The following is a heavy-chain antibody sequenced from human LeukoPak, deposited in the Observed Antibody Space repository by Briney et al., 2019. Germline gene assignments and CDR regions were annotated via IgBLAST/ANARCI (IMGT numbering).Heavy chain of an antibody. V-gene: IGHV3-23*01. CDR3: AKVGGLLRYFDWLLYFDY. CDR1: GFTFSSYA. D-gene: IGHD3-9*01. CDR2: ISGSGGST. Sequence: GGSLRLSCAASGFTFSSYAMSWVRHAPGTGLEWVSAISGSGGSTYYADSVKGRFTISRDNSKNTLYLQMNSLRAEDTAVYYCAKVGGLLRYFDWLLYFDYWGQGTLVTVSS. J-gene: IGHJ4*02.